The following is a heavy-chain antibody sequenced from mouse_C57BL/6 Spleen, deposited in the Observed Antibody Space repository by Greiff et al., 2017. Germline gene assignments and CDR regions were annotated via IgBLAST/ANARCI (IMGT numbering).Heavy chain of an antibody. CDR3: ARGPGYYYAMDY. CDR2: IYPGSGNT. J-gene: IGHJ4*01. V-gene: IGHV1-76*01. CDR1: GYTFTDYY. Sequence: SGAELVRPGASVKLSCKASGYTFTDYYINWVKQRPGQGLEWIARIYPGSGNTYYNEKFKGKATLTAEKSSSTAYMQLSSLTSEDSAVYFCARGPGYYYAMDYWGQGTSVTVAS.